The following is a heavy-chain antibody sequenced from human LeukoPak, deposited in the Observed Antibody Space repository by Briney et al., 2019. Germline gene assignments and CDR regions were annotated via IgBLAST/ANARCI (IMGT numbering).Heavy chain of an antibody. V-gene: IGHV4-34*01. CDR2: INHSGST. CDR1: GGSFSGYY. D-gene: IGHD3-22*01. Sequence: PSETLSLTCAVYGGSFSGYYWSWIRQPPGKGLEWIGEINHSGSTNYNPSLKSRVTISVDTSKNQFSLKLSSVTAADTAVYYCARKGDSSGYYPTNFDYWGQGTLVTVSS. CDR3: ARKGDSSGYYPTNFDY. J-gene: IGHJ4*02.